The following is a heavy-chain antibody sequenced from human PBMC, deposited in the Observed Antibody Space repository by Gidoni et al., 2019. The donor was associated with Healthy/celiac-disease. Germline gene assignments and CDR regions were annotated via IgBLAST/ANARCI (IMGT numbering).Heavy chain of an antibody. CDR2: MNPNSGNT. D-gene: IGHD2-2*01. CDR1: GYTFTSYD. V-gene: IGHV1-8*01. J-gene: IGHJ6*03. Sequence: QVQLVQSGAEVKKPGASVTVSCKASGYTFTSYDINWVRQATGQGLEWMGWMNPNSGNTGYAQKCQGRVTMTRNTSISTAYMELSSLRSEDTAVYYCAMQSRFYYYMDVWGKGTTVTVSS. CDR3: AMQSRFYYYMDV.